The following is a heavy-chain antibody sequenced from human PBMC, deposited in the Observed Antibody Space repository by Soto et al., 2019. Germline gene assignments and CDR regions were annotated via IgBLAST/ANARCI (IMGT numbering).Heavy chain of an antibody. J-gene: IGHJ4*02. CDR1: GGTFSSYA. D-gene: IGHD5-12*01. CDR3: AIGWLPKPKWTYYFDY. Sequence: QVQLVQSGAEVKKPGSSVKVSCKASGGTFSSYAISWVRQAPGQGLEWMGGIIPIFGTANYAQKFQGRVTITADEYTSTAYMELSSLRSEDTAVYYCAIGWLPKPKWTYYFDYWGQGTLVTVSS. V-gene: IGHV1-69*12. CDR2: IIPIFGTA.